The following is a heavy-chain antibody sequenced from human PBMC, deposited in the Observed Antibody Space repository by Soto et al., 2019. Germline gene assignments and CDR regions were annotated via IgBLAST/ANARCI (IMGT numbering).Heavy chain of an antibody. Sequence: GGSLRLSCAASGFIVSSNHMNWVRQAPGKGLEWVSIIYTTGTTYYADSVKGRFTISRDASKNTLSLQMNSLRAEDTAVYFCAREGMSNFFDLWGHGTLVTVSS. CDR3: AREGMSNFFDL. J-gene: IGHJ4*01. V-gene: IGHV3-66*01. CDR2: IYTTGTT. D-gene: IGHD3-10*01. CDR1: GFIVSSNH.